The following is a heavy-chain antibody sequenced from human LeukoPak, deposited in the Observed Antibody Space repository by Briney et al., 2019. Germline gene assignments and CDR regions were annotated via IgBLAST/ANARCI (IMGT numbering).Heavy chain of an antibody. CDR3: ARRDSSSWSWGY. Sequence: GESLKISCKGSGYSFTSYWIGWVRQMPGKGLEWMGIIYPGDSDTRYSPSFQGQVTISADKSTTTAYLQWSSLRSSDTAMYYCARRDSSSWSWGYWGQGTLVTVSS. CDR1: GYSFTSYW. CDR2: IYPGDSDT. D-gene: IGHD6-13*01. J-gene: IGHJ4*02. V-gene: IGHV5-51*01.